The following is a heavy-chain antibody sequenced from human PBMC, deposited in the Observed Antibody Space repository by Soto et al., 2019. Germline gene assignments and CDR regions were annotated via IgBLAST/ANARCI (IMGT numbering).Heavy chain of an antibody. D-gene: IGHD3-22*01. CDR2: IKQDVSQK. V-gene: IGHV3-7*01. CDR3: ARVDSASPVYYYYYMDV. CDR1: GFTFSSYW. J-gene: IGHJ6*03. Sequence: GGSLRLSCAASGFTFSSYWMCWVRQAPGKGLEWVANIKQDVSQKYYMGSVEGRFTISRDNAENSLYLQMSSLRAEDTAVYFCARVDSASPVYYYYYMDVWGKGTAVTVS.